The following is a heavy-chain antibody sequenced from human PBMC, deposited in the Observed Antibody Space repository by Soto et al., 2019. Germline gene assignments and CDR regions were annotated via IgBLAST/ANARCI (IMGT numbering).Heavy chain of an antibody. CDR1: GYTFTGYY. D-gene: IGHD6-19*01. CDR3: ARGSSSGWSYYFDY. Sequence: GGPVKVSCKASGYTFTGYYMHWVRQAPGQGLEWMGWINPNSGGTNYAQKFQGRVTMTRDTSISTAYMELSRLRSDDTTVYYCARGSSSGWSYYFDYWGQGTLVTVSS. J-gene: IGHJ4*02. V-gene: IGHV1-2*02. CDR2: INPNSGGT.